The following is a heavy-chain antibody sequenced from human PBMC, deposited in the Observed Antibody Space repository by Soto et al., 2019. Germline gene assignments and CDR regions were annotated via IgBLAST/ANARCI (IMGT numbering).Heavy chain of an antibody. Sequence: SETLSLTCTVSGASISGFYWSWIQKSAGKGLEWIGRIYATGTTDYNPSLKSRVMMSVDTSKKQFSLKLRSVTAADTAVYYCVRDGTKTLRDWFDPWGQGISVTVSS. CDR3: VRDGTKTLRDWFDP. J-gene: IGHJ5*02. CDR2: IYATGTT. D-gene: IGHD1-1*01. CDR1: GASISGFY. V-gene: IGHV4-4*07.